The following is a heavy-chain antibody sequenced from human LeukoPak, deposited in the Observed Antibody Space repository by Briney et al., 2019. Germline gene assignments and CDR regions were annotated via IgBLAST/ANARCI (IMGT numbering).Heavy chain of an antibody. V-gene: IGHV1-69*04. CDR3: ARTTGYSSSWYFYYYGMDV. J-gene: IGHJ6*02. CDR1: GGTFSSYA. Sequence: SVKVSCKASGGTFSSYAISWVRQAPGQGLEWMGRIIPILGIANYAQKFQGRVTITADKSTSTAYMELSSLRPEDTAVYYCARTTGYSSSWYFYYYGMDVWGQGTTVTVSS. CDR2: IIPILGIA. D-gene: IGHD6-13*01.